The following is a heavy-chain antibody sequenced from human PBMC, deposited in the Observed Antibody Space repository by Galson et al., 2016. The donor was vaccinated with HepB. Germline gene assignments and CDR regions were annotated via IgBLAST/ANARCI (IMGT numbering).Heavy chain of an antibody. Sequence: SLRLSCAASGFIVSSDYIGWVRQAPGRGLEWVSVIYSGGSTYYADSVKGRFTISRDNSKNTVSLQMNSLRAEDTAMYYCARHDWIDPWGQGTLVTVSS. CDR2: IYSGGST. V-gene: IGHV3-53*01. CDR3: ARHDWIDP. CDR1: GFIVSSDY. J-gene: IGHJ5*02.